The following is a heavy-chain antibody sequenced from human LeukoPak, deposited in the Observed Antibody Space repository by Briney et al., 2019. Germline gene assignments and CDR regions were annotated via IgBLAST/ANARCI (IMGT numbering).Heavy chain of an antibody. CDR3: ARVLTAPHDGA. V-gene: IGHV3-74*01. J-gene: IGHJ5*02. CDR2: IASDGSST. D-gene: IGHD1-1*01. CDR1: GFTFSSYW. Sequence: GGSLRLSCAASGFTFSSYWMNWVRQAPGKGLVWVSRIASDGSSTTYADSVKGRFSISRDSAKNTLYLQMNSLRVEDTAVYYCARVLTAPHDGAWGQGTLVTVSS.